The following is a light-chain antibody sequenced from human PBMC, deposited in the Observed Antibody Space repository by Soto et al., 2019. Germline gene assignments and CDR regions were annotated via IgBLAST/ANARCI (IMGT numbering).Light chain of an antibody. CDR1: QTVSSSY. CDR3: QQYGSSLFT. J-gene: IGKJ3*01. CDR2: GAS. Sequence: VLTQSPGTLSLSPGERATLSCRASQTVSSSYLAWFQQKPGQAPRLLIFGASSRATGIPDRFSGSGSGTDFTLTINRLEPEDFAVYYCQQYGSSLFTFGPGTKVDIK. V-gene: IGKV3-20*01.